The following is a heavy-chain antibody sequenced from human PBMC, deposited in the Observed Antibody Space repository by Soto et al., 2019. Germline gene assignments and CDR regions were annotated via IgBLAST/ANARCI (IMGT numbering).Heavy chain of an antibody. D-gene: IGHD3-16*01. CDR2: ISSSGGNT. CDR3: ATELRTGVAPTYFDY. CDR1: GFSFSTYT. J-gene: IGHJ4*02. Sequence: GGSLRLSCAASGFSFSTYTMSWVRQAPGKGLEWVSGISSSGGNTYYSDSVKGRFTISRDNSKDTLFLQMNRLGAEDTALYFCATELRTGVAPTYFDYWGQGTLVTVSS. V-gene: IGHV3-23*01.